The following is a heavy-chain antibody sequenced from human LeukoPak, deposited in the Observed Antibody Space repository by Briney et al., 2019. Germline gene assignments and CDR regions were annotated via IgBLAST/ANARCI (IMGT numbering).Heavy chain of an antibody. CDR2: IYYSGST. D-gene: IGHD1-26*01. CDR3: ARRLVGATANFDY. J-gene: IGHJ4*02. CDR1: GGSISSSRYY. Sequence: PSETLSLTCTVSGGSISSSRYYWGWIRQPPGKGLEWIGSIYYSGSTNYNPSLKSRVTISVDTSKNQFSLKGSSVTAADTAVYYCARRLVGATANFDYWGQGTLVTVSS. V-gene: IGHV4-39*01.